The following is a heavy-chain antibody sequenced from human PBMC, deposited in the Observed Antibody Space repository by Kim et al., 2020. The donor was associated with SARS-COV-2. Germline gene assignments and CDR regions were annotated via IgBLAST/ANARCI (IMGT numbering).Heavy chain of an antibody. Sequence: GGSLRLSCAASGFTFSSYAMSWVRQAPGKGLEWVSAISGSGGSTYYADSVKGRFTISRDNSKNTLYLQMNSLRAEDTAVYYCASLGYCSSTSCYGVDYWGQGTLVTVSS. V-gene: IGHV3-23*01. J-gene: IGHJ4*02. CDR3: ASLGYCSSTSCYGVDY. D-gene: IGHD2-2*01. CDR2: ISGSGGST. CDR1: GFTFSSYA.